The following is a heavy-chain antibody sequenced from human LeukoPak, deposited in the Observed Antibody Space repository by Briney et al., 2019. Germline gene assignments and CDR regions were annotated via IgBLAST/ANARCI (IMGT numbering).Heavy chain of an antibody. J-gene: IGHJ5*02. V-gene: IGHV4-59*01. CDR2: IYYSGST. D-gene: IGHD2-2*01. Sequence: SETLSLTCTVSGGSISSYYWSWIRQPPGKGLEWIGYIYYSGSTNYNPSLKSRVTIPVDTSKNQFPLKLSSVTAADTAVYYCARLLGYCSSTSCLNWFDPWGQGTLVTVSS. CDR3: ARLLGYCSSTSCLNWFDP. CDR1: GGSISSYY.